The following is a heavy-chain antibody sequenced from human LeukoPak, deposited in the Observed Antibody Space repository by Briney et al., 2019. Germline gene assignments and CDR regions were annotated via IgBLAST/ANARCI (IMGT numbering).Heavy chain of an antibody. V-gene: IGHV3-23*01. Sequence: GGSLGLSCAASGFTFSSYAMSWVRQAPGKGLEWVSAISGSGGSTYYADSVKGRFTISRDNSKNTLYLQMNSLRAEDTAVYYCARDQGSSLNYYGMDVWGQGTTVTVSS. CDR3: ARDQGSSLNYYGMDV. J-gene: IGHJ6*02. CDR1: GFTFSSYA. CDR2: ISGSGGST. D-gene: IGHD2-2*01.